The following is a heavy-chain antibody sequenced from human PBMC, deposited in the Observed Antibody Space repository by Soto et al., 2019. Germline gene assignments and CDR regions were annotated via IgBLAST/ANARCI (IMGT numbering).Heavy chain of an antibody. Sequence: ASVKVSCKASGYTFTSYGISWVRQAPGQGLEWMGWISAYNGNTNYAQKLQGRVTMTTDTSTSTAYMELRSLRSDDTAVYYCARDQKGGYFEGYYYYGMGVWGQGTTVTVSS. CDR1: GYTFTSYG. CDR3: ARDQKGGYFEGYYYYGMGV. D-gene: IGHD3-22*01. J-gene: IGHJ6*02. V-gene: IGHV1-18*01. CDR2: ISAYNGNT.